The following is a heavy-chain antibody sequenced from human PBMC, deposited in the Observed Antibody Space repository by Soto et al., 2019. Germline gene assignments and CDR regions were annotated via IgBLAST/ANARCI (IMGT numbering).Heavy chain of an antibody. D-gene: IGHD4-17*01. V-gene: IGHV1-46*01. CDR3: ASHYGEGLAH. CDR1: GYTFTSYY. Sequence: QVQLVQSGAEVKKPGASVKVSCKASGYTFTSYYMHWVRQAPGQGLEWMGIINPSGGSTSYAQKFQGRVTMTRDTSTRTVYMELSSLRSEDTAVYYCASHYGEGLAHWGQCTLVTVSS. J-gene: IGHJ1*01. CDR2: INPSGGST.